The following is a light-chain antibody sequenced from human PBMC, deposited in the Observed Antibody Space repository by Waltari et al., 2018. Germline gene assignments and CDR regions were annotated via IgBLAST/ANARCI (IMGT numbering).Light chain of an antibody. CDR3: QQSLKTPIT. J-gene: IGKJ5*01. CDR1: QNIRTY. Sequence: DIEMTQSPSSLSASVGDRVTMTCRASQNIRTYLNWYQQKPEKAPKVLIYGASNLQSGVPSRFSGSGSGTDFSLTISSLQPEDFATYYCQQSLKTPITFGQGARLQIK. V-gene: IGKV1-39*01. CDR2: GAS.